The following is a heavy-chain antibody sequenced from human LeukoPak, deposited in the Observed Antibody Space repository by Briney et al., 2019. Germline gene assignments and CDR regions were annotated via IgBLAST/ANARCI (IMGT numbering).Heavy chain of an antibody. D-gene: IGHD4-23*01. CDR1: GGSISSYY. J-gene: IGHJ6*02. V-gene: IGHV4-59*01. CDR3: ARAAGYGGNYYYGMDV. CDR2: IYYSGST. Sequence: SETLSLTCTVSGGSISSYYWSWIRQPPGKGLEWIGYIYYSGSTNYNPSLKSRVTISVDTSKNQFSLKLSSVTAADTAVYYCARAAGYGGNYYYGMDVWGQGTTVTVSS.